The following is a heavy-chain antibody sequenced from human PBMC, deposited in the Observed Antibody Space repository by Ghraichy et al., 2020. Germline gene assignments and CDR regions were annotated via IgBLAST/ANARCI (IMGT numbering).Heavy chain of an antibody. CDR2: IYTSGST. D-gene: IGHD1-26*01. Sequence: SETLSLTCTVSGGSISSYYWSWIRQPPGKGLEWIGYIYTSGSTNYNTSLKSRVTISVDTSKNQFSLKLSSVTAADTAVYYCARQLEWELTFDYWGQGTLVTVSS. J-gene: IGHJ4*02. CDR1: GGSISSYY. V-gene: IGHV4-4*09. CDR3: ARQLEWELTFDY.